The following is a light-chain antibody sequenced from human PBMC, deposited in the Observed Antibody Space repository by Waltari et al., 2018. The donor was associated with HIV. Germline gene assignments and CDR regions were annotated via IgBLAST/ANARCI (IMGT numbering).Light chain of an antibody. CDR1: SSDVGGYNY. V-gene: IGLV2-8*01. J-gene: IGLJ2*01. CDR2: EVS. CDR3: SSYAGSNNFVV. Sequence: QSALTQPPSASGSPGQSVTISCTGTSSDVGGYNYVSWYQQHPGKAPKLMICEVSKRPSGVPDRFSGSKSGNPASLTVSGLQAEDEADYYCSSYAGSNNFVVFGGGTKLTVL.